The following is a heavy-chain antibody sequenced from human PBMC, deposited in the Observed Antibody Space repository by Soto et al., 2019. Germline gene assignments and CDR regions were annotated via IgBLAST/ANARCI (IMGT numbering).Heavy chain of an antibody. CDR3: AREGGFCSGGSCYGNNWFDP. J-gene: IGHJ5*02. CDR2: IYYSGST. CDR1: GGSINSGDYY. Sequence: LSLTCTVSGGSINSGDYYWSWIRQPPGKVLEWIGYIYYSGSTYYNPSLKSRVTISVDTSKNQFSLKLSSVTAADTAVYYCAREGGFCSGGSCYGNNWFDPWGQGTLVTVSS. V-gene: IGHV4-30-4*01. D-gene: IGHD2-15*01.